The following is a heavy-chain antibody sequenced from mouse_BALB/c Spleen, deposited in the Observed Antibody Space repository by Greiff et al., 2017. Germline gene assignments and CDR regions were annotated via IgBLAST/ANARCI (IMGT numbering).Heavy chain of an antibody. V-gene: IGHV7-3*02. CDR3: ARAQLGRGYFDY. D-gene: IGHD4-1*02. J-gene: IGHJ2*01. Sequence: EVMLVESGGGLVQPGGSLRLSCATSGFTFTDYYMSWVRQPPGKALEWLGFIRNKANGYTTEYSASVKGRFTISRDNSQSILYLQMNTLRAEDSATYYCARAQLGRGYFDYWGQGTTLTVSS. CDR1: GFTFTDYY. CDR2: IRNKANGYTT.